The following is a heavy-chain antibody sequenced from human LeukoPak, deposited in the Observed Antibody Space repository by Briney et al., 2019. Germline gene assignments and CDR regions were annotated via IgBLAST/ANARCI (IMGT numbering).Heavy chain of an antibody. J-gene: IGHJ4*02. V-gene: IGHV3-13*01. CDR1: GFTFGSYD. CDR2: IGTAGDT. CDR3: ARWLYYYDSSGYEVGYFDY. D-gene: IGHD3-22*01. Sequence: QAGGSLRLSCAASGFTFGSYDMHWVRQATGKGLEWVSAIGTAGDTYYPGSVKGRFTISRENAKNSLYLQMNSLRAGDTAVYYCARWLYYYDSSGYEVGYFDYWGQGTLVTVSS.